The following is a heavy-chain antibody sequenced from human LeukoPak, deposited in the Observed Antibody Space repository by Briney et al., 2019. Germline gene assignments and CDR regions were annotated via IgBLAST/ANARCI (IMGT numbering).Heavy chain of an antibody. J-gene: IGHJ3*02. V-gene: IGHV3-23*01. D-gene: IGHD3-3*01. Sequence: PGGSLRLSCAASGFTFSSYAMSWVRQAPGKGLEWVSAISGSGGSTYYADSVKGRFTISRDNSKNTLYLQMNSLGAEDTAVYYCAKDARLYYDFWSGYQKDAFDIWGQGTMVTVSS. CDR1: GFTFSSYA. CDR3: AKDARLYYDFWSGYQKDAFDI. CDR2: ISGSGGST.